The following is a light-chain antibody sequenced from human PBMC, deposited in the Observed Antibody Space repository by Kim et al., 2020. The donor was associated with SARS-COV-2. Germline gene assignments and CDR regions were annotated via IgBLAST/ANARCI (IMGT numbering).Light chain of an antibody. CDR1: QSVSSN. CDR3: QQYNALMYT. J-gene: IGKJ2*01. Sequence: SVSPGERATLSCRASQSVSSNLAWYQQKPGQAPRLLIYGASTRATGIPARFSGSGSGTEFTLTISSLQSEDFAVYYCQQYNALMYTFGQGTKLEI. CDR2: GAS. V-gene: IGKV3-15*01.